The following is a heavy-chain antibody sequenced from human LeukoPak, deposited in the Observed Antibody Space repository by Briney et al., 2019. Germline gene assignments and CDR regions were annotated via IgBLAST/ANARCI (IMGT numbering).Heavy chain of an antibody. V-gene: IGHV4-4*07. CDR3: ARDGDQLLQFDY. CDR2: IYTSGST. CDR1: GGAISRWC. J-gene: IGHJ4*02. Sequence: PSETLSLTCTVSGGAISRWCWSWLRQPAGKGLEWIGRIYTSGSTNYNPSLKSRVTMSVDTSKNQFSLKLSSVTAADTAVYYCARDGDQLLQFDYWGQGTLVTVSS. D-gene: IGHD2-2*01.